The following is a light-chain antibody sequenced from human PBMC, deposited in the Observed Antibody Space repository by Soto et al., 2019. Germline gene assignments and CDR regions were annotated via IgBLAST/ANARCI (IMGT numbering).Light chain of an antibody. V-gene: IGKV3-11*01. CDR1: QSISSH. J-gene: IGKJ4*01. CDR3: QQRSNWPLT. CDR2: DAS. Sequence: EIVLTQSPVTLSLSPGERVTLSCRASQSISSHFAWYQQKAGQPPRLLIYDASNRAPGIPVRFSGSGFGTDFTLTISGLEPEDCAVYYCQQRSNWPLTFGGGTKVEIK.